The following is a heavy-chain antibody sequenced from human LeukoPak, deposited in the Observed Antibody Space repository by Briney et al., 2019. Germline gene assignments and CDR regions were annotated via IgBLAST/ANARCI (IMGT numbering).Heavy chain of an antibody. CDR1: GYTFTSYG. CDR2: ISAYNGNT. CDR3: ARDGAPYGSGSYLRFDY. Sequence: ASGKVSCKASGYTFTSYGISWVRQAPGQGLEWMGWISAYNGNTNYAQKLQGRVTMTTDTSTSTAYMELRSLRSDDTAVYYCARDGAPYGSGSYLRFDYWGQGTLVTVPS. J-gene: IGHJ4*02. D-gene: IGHD3-10*01. V-gene: IGHV1-18*01.